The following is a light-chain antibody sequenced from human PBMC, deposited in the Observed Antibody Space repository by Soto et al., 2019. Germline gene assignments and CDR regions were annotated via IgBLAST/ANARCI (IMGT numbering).Light chain of an antibody. Sequence: QSALTQPRSVSGSPGQSVTISCTGTSSDVGGYNYVSWYQQHPGKAPKLMIYDVTKRPSGVPDRFSGSKSGYTASLTISGLQAEDEADYYCCSYAGNPYVFGTGTKLTVL. J-gene: IGLJ1*01. V-gene: IGLV2-11*01. CDR3: CSYAGNPYV. CDR1: SSDVGGYNY. CDR2: DVT.